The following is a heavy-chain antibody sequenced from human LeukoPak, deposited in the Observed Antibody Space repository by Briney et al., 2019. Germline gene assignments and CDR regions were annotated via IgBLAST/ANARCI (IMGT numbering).Heavy chain of an antibody. Sequence: ASVKVSCKASGYTFNSYDISWVRQAPGQGLEWMAWISTYNGNTNYALKVQGRATMTTDTSTSTAYMELRSLSSDDTAVYYCARDIMYYDSSGYYYLYAFDIWGQGTMVSVSS. J-gene: IGHJ3*02. V-gene: IGHV1-18*01. CDR3: ARDIMYYDSSGYYYLYAFDI. CDR1: GYTFNSYD. CDR2: ISTYNGNT. D-gene: IGHD3-22*01.